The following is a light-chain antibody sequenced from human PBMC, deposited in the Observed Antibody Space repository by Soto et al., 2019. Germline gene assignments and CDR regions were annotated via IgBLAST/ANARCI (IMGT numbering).Light chain of an antibody. CDR2: GAS. V-gene: IGKV3-20*01. J-gene: IGKJ5*01. CDR3: QHYGRSPIT. CDR1: QSINSN. Sequence: IVVTKYACTLSLSPGERATLSCRASQSINSNLAWYQQKPGQAPRHLISGASSRATGIPDRFSGSGSATDFTLTISRLEPEDFALYYCQHYGRSPITFGQGTRLEIK.